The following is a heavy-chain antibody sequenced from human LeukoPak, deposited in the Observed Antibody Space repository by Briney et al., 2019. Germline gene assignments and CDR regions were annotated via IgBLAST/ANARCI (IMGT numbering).Heavy chain of an antibody. CDR1: GGSISSSSYY. V-gene: IGHV4-39*07. J-gene: IGHJ5*02. D-gene: IGHD3-3*01. Sequence: SETLSLTCTVSGGSISSSSYYWGWIRQPPGNGLEWIGSIYYSGSTYYNPSLKSRVTISVDTSKNQFSLKLSSVTAADTAVYYCARDLRSYDFWSGYPELVDPWGQGTLVTVSS. CDR3: ARDLRSYDFWSGYPELVDP. CDR2: IYYSGST.